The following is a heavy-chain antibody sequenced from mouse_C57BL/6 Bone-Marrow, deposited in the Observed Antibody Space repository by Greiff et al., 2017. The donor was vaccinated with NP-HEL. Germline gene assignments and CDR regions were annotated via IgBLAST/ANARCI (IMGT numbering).Heavy chain of an antibody. CDR3: ARIYGSTFAY. V-gene: IGHV1-18*01. Sequence: EVQLQQSGPELVKPGASVKIPCKASGYTFTDYNMDWVKQSHGKSLEWIGDINPNNGGTIYNQKFKGKATLTVDKSSSTAYMELRSLTSEDTAVYYCARIYGSTFAYWGQGTLVTVSA. CDR1: GYTFTDYN. CDR2: INPNNGGT. J-gene: IGHJ3*01. D-gene: IGHD1-1*01.